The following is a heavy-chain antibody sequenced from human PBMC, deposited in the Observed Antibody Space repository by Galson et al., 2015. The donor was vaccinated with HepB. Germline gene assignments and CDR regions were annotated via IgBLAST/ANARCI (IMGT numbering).Heavy chain of an antibody. Sequence: SVKVSCKASGYTFTSYDINWVRQAPGKGLEWMGGFDPEDGETIYAQKFQGRVTMTEDTSTDTAYMELSSLRSEDTAVYYCATLSILLYSGSYYYFDYWGQGTLVTVSS. J-gene: IGHJ4*02. V-gene: IGHV1-24*01. CDR1: GYTFTSYD. D-gene: IGHD1-26*01. CDR2: FDPEDGET. CDR3: ATLSILLYSGSYYYFDY.